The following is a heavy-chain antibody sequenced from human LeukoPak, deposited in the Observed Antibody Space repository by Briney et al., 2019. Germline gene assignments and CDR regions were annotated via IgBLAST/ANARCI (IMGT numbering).Heavy chain of an antibody. CDR1: GGSISSSSYY. V-gene: IGHV4-39*07. Sequence: SETLSLTCTVSGGSISSSSYYWGWIRQPPGKGLGWIGSIYHSGSTYYNPSLKSRVTISVDTSKNQFSLKLSSVTAADTAVYYCAREGCSGGSCSSAFDIWGQGTMVTVSS. CDR2: IYHSGST. D-gene: IGHD2-15*01. CDR3: AREGCSGGSCSSAFDI. J-gene: IGHJ3*02.